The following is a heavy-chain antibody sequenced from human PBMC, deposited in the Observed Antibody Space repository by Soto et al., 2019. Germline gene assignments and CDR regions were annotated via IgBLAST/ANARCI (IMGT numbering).Heavy chain of an antibody. CDR1: GFTFSRYA. D-gene: IGHD3-22*01. CDR3: ARTYYSDSSLDY. J-gene: IGHJ4*02. V-gene: IGHV3-23*01. CDR2: VGTGGTA. Sequence: PGGALRLSCGGSGFTFSRYAKSWGRQAPGKGLEWVSAVGTGGTAYYADSVKGRFTISRDNSKNTLYLQMNSLRAEDTAVYYCARTYYSDSSLDYWGQGTLVTVSS.